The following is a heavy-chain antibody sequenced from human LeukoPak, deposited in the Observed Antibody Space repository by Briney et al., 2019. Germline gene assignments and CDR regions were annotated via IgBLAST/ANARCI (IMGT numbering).Heavy chain of an antibody. Sequence: GGSLRLSCTASGITFSSYAMSWVRQAPGKGLEWASSISDSGANTYYADSVKGRFTISRDNSKNTVYLQMNSLRAEDTAVYYCATRDSERAAWGFDPWGQGTLITVSS. V-gene: IGHV3-23*01. J-gene: IGHJ5*02. CDR3: ATRDSERAAWGFDP. CDR2: ISDSGANT. CDR1: GITFSSYA. D-gene: IGHD1-26*01.